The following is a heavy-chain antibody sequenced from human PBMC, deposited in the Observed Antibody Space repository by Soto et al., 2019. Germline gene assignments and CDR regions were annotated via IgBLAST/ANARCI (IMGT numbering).Heavy chain of an antibody. Sequence: PGGSLRLSCAASGLTFNRYWMNWVRHAPGKGLVWVSHINTDGSNTNYADSVKGRFTISRDNAKSTLFLQMNSLRDEDTAVYYCAREFCSGGNCHTYSFVPPGQRTPVTGSS. CDR1: GLTFNRYW. CDR3: AREFCSGGNCHTYSFVP. D-gene: IGHD2-15*01. J-gene: IGHJ5*02. CDR2: INTDGSNT. V-gene: IGHV3-74*01.